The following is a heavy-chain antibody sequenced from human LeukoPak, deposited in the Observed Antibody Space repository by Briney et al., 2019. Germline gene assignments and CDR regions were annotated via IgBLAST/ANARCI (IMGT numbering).Heavy chain of an antibody. CDR2: IRYDGSNK. CDR3: AKDHAGIAVAGYFDY. CDR1: GFTFSSYG. D-gene: IGHD6-19*01. V-gene: IGHV3-30*02. J-gene: IGHJ4*02. Sequence: GGSLRLSCAASGFTFSSYGMRWVRQAPGKGLEWVAFIRYDGSNKYYADSVKGRFTISRDNSKNTLYLQMNSLRAEDTAVYYCAKDHAGIAVAGYFDYWGQGTLVTVSS.